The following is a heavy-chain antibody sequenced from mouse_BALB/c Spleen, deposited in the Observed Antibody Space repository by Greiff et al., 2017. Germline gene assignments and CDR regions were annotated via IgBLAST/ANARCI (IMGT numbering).Heavy chain of an antibody. D-gene: IGHD2-4*01. CDR1: GYTFTDYN. J-gene: IGHJ3*01. V-gene: IGHV1S29*02. Sequence: EVQLQQSGPELVKPGASVKISCKASGYTFTDYNMHWVKQSHGKSLEWIGYIYPYNGGTGYNQKFKSKATLTVDNSSSTAYMELRSLTSEDSAVYYCAREREITTGFAYWGQGTLVTVSA. CDR3: AREREITTGFAY. CDR2: IYPYNGGT.